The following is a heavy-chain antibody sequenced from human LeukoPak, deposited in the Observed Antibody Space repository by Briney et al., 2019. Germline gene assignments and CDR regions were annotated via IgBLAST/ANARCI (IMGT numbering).Heavy chain of an antibody. Sequence: ASVKVSCKASGYTFTSYDINWVRQATGQGLEWMGWMNPNSGNTGYAQKFQGRVTITRNTSISTAYMELSSLRSEDTAVYYCARGTEPMYYYYYYMDVWGKGTTVTVSS. CDR1: GYTFTSYD. J-gene: IGHJ6*03. D-gene: IGHD3-10*02. CDR2: MNPNSGNT. V-gene: IGHV1-8*03. CDR3: ARGTEPMYYYYYYMDV.